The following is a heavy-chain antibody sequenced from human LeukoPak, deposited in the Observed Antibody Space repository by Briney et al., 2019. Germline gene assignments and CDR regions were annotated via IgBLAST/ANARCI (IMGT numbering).Heavy chain of an antibody. CDR3: ARDLYDSSGLDY. J-gene: IGHJ4*02. Sequence: GGSLRLSCAASGFTFSSYAMNWVRQAPGKGLEWVSSISSSSSYIYYADSVKGRFTISRDNAKNSLYLQMNSLRAEDTAVYYCARDLYDSSGLDYWGQGTLVTVSS. V-gene: IGHV3-21*01. CDR2: ISSSSSYI. CDR1: GFTFSSYA. D-gene: IGHD3-22*01.